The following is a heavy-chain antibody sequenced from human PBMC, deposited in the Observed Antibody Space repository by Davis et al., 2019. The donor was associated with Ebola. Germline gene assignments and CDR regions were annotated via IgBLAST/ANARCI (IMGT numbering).Heavy chain of an antibody. V-gene: IGHV4-61*05. J-gene: IGHJ6*02. CDR2: IYYSGST. D-gene: IGHD3-10*01. Sequence: MPSQTLSLTCTLSAGSISSSSYYWGWIRQPPGKGLEWIGYIYYSGSTNYNPSLKSRVTISVDTSKNQFSLKLSSVTAADTAVYYCARRGRARGMDVWGQGTTVTVSS. CDR1: AGSISSSSYY. CDR3: ARRGRARGMDV.